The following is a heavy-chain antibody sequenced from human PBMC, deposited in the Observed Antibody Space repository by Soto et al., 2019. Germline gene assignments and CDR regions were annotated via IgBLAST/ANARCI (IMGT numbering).Heavy chain of an antibody. V-gene: IGHV1-46*01. CDR2: INPSGGST. CDR1: GYTFTSYY. J-gene: IGHJ4*02. Sequence: QVQLVQSGAEVKKPGASVKVSCKASGYTFTSYYMHWVRQAPGQGLEWMGIINPSGGSTSYAQKFSGRVTMTRDTSTSTVYMVLSSLRSEDTAVYYCARDQASIMITFGGVIGGFDYWGQGTLVTVPS. D-gene: IGHD3-16*01. CDR3: ARDQASIMITFGGVIGGFDY.